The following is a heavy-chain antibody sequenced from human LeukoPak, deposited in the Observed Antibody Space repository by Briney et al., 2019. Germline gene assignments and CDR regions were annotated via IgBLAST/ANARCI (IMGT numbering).Heavy chain of an antibody. V-gene: IGHV4-59*11. CDR2: IYYSGST. CDR3: ARVGDSGYADY. CDR1: GGSISSHY. J-gene: IGHJ4*02. D-gene: IGHD3-22*01. Sequence: SETLSLTCTVSGGSISSHYWSWIRQPPGKGLEWIGYIYYSGSTNYNPSLKSRVTISVDTSKNQFSLKLSSVTAADTAVYCCARVGDSGYADYWGQGTLVTVSS.